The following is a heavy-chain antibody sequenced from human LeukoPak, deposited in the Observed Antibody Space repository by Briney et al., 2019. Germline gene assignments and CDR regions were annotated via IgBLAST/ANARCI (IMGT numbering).Heavy chain of an antibody. D-gene: IGHD3-10*01. J-gene: IGHJ4*02. Sequence: SETLSLTCAVYGGSFSGYYWNWIRQPPGKGLEWIGSIYYSGSTYYNPSLKSRVTISVDTSKNQFSLKLSSVTAADTAVYYCASDPTERFGDPQGDYWGQGTLVTVSS. CDR2: IYYSGST. CDR3: ASDPTERFGDPQGDY. V-gene: IGHV4-34*01. CDR1: GGSFSGYY.